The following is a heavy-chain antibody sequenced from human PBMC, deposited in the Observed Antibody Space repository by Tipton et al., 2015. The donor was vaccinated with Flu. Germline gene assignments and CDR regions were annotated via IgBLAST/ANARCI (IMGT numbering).Heavy chain of an antibody. J-gene: IGHJ4*02. V-gene: IGHV3-48*03. CDR3: ATLTGDDY. CDR1: GFTFSTYA. D-gene: IGHD7-27*01. CDR2: ISSSGSTI. Sequence: SLRLSCAASGFTFSTYAMSWVRQAPGEGLEWLSYISSSGSTISYADSVRGRFTISRDNAKNSLYLQLNSLRAEDTALYYCATLTGDDYWGQGDLVTVSS.